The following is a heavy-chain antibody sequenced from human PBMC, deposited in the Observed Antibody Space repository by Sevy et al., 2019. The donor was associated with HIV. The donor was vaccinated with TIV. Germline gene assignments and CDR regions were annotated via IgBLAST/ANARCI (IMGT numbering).Heavy chain of an antibody. CDR1: GFSFTDFW. Sequence: GGSLRLSCKASGFSFTDFWMQWVRQVPGKGPEWVANINQDGSEVYYVDSVKGRFTISRDNAESALYLQMHGLRAEDAATYFCARRYFDLWGQGTVVTVSS. V-gene: IGHV3-7*01. J-gene: IGHJ4*02. CDR3: ARRYFDL. CDR2: INQDGSEV.